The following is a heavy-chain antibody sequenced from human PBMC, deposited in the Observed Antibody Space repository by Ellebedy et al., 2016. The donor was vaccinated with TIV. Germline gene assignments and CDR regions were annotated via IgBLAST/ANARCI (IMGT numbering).Heavy chain of an antibody. V-gene: IGHV1-2*02. CDR1: GYTFTGYY. D-gene: IGHD2-15*01. J-gene: IGHJ3*02. CDR2: INPNSGGT. Sequence: ASVKVSCKASGYTFTGYYMHWVRQAPGQGLEWMGWINPNSGGTNYAQKFQGRVTMTGDTSISTAYMELSRLRSDDTAVYYCARKVDVGYCSGGSCRDAFDIWGQGTMVTVSS. CDR3: ARKVDVGYCSGGSCRDAFDI.